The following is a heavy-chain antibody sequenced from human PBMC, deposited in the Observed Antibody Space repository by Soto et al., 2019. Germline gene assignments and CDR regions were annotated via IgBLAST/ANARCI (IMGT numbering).Heavy chain of an antibody. J-gene: IGHJ4*02. CDR2: INSDGSST. Sequence: GGSLRLSCAASGFTLSSYAMSWVRQAPGKGQEWVSAINSDGSSTSYADSVKGRFTISRDNAKNTLYLQMNSLRAEDTAVYYCARDPQTFYGSRHGYWGQGTLVTVSS. D-gene: IGHD3-10*01. CDR3: ARDPQTFYGSRHGY. V-gene: IGHV3-74*01. CDR1: GFTLSSYA.